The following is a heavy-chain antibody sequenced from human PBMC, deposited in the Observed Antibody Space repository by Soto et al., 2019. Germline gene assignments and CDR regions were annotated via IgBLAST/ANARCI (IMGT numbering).Heavy chain of an antibody. CDR2: IKSKSAGGTT. Sequence: GGSLRLSCAASGFTFSNAWMTWVRQAPGKGLEWVGRIKSKSAGGTTDYAAPVKGRFTISRDDSKNTLYLQLRSLKTEDTAVYYCSTIPRDYGDYDYWGQGTLVTVSS. CDR1: GFTFSNAW. D-gene: IGHD4-17*01. CDR3: STIPRDYGDYDY. J-gene: IGHJ4*02. V-gene: IGHV3-15*01.